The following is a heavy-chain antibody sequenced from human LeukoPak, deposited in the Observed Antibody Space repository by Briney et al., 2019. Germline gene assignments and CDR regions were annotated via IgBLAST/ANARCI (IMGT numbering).Heavy chain of an antibody. CDR1: GFTFSNAW. D-gene: IGHD3-10*01. CDR3: TTAESELLWFGELFYFDY. Sequence: PGGSLRLSCAASGFTFSNAWMSWVRRAPGKGLEWVGRIKSKTDGGTTDYAAPVKGRFTISRDDSKNTLYLQMNSLKTEDTAVYYCTTAESELLWFGELFYFDYWGQGTLVTVSS. V-gene: IGHV3-15*01. J-gene: IGHJ4*02. CDR2: IKSKTDGGTT.